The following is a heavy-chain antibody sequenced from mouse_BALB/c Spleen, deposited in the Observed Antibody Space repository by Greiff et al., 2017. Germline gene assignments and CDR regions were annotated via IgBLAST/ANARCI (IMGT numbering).Heavy chain of an antibody. J-gene: IGHJ2*01. D-gene: IGHD2-10*01. CDR3: ARAYYGNTGFDY. CDR2: IDPANGNT. V-gene: IGHV14-3*02. CDR1: GFNIKDTY. Sequence: VQLQQSGAELVKPGASVKLSCTASGFNIKDTYMHWVKQRPEQGLEWIGRIDPANGNTKYDPKFQGKATITADTSSNTAYLQLSSLTSEDTAVYYCARAYYGNTGFDYWGQGTTLTVSS.